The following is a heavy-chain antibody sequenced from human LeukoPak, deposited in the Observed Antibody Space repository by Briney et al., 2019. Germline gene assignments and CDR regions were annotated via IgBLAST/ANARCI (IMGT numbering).Heavy chain of an antibody. CDR1: GGSISSYY. CDR2: IYTSGST. Sequence: PSETLSLTCTVSGGSISSYYWSWIRQPPGKGLEWIGYIYTSGSTNYNRSLKSRVTISVDTSKNQFSLKLSSVTAADTAVYYCARHEDGYCSSTSCYLDAFDIWGQGTMVTVSS. J-gene: IGHJ3*02. V-gene: IGHV4-4*09. CDR3: ARHEDGYCSSTSCYLDAFDI. D-gene: IGHD2-2*03.